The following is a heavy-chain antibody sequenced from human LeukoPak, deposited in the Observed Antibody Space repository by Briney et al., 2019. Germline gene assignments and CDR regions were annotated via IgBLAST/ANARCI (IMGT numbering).Heavy chain of an antibody. V-gene: IGHV3-30-3*01. D-gene: IGHD5-12*01. Sequence: GGSLRLSCAASGFTFSTYAMHWVRQAPGKGLEWVASIPYDGSNEYYGDSAKGRFIISRDNSKDTLFLQMTSLRPEDTAVYYCAKDVEDIGMSIDYYYGMDVWGQGTAVTVSS. J-gene: IGHJ6*02. CDR2: IPYDGSNE. CDR1: GFTFSTYA. CDR3: AKDVEDIGMSIDYYYGMDV.